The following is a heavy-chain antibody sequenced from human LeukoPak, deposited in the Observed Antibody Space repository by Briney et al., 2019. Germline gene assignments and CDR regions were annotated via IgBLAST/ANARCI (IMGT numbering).Heavy chain of an antibody. CDR2: INAGNGNT. Sequence: ASVKVSCKASGYTFTSYAMHWVRQAPGQRLEWMGWINAGNGNTKYSQKFQGRVTITRDTSASTAYMELSSLRSEDTAVYYCARGDNIYCSGGSCYSYGMDVWGQGTTVTVSS. J-gene: IGHJ6*02. V-gene: IGHV1-3*01. CDR1: GYTFTSYA. D-gene: IGHD2-15*01. CDR3: ARGDNIYCSGGSCYSYGMDV.